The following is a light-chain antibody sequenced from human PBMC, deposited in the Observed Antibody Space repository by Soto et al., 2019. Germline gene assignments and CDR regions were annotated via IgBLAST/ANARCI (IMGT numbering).Light chain of an antibody. V-gene: IGKV1-5*03. J-gene: IGKJ1*01. CDR3: QQYDYYWT. CDR2: QAS. CDR1: PSIGRS. Sequence: DIQMTQSPSTLSASVGDRVTITCRASPSIGRSLAWYLQKPGKAPKVLIYQASSLDSGVPSRFSGSGSGTEFPLTISTLQPDDFATYYCQQYDYYWTFGQGTKVDVK.